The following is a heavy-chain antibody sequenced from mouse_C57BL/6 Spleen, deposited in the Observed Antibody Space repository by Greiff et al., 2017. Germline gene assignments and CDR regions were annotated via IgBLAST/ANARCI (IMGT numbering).Heavy chain of an antibody. CDR1: GYAFSSSW. CDR3: ARGGYDCDGNDVDY. Sequence: VQLQQSGPELVKPGASVKISCKASGYAFSSSWMNWVKQRPGKGLEWIGRIYPGDGDTNYNGKFKGKATLTADKSSSTAYMQLSSLTSEDSAVYFCARGGYDCDGNDVDYWGQGTTLTVSS. J-gene: IGHJ2*01. V-gene: IGHV1-82*01. D-gene: IGHD2-4*01. CDR2: IYPGDGDT.